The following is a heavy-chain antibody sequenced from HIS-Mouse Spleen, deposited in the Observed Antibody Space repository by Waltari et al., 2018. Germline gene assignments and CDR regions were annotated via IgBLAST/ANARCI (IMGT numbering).Heavy chain of an antibody. J-gene: IGHJ6*02. D-gene: IGHD3-10*01. CDR3: ARHALGYKHYYGMDV. V-gene: IGHV4-39*01. Sequence: QLQLQESGPGLVKPSETLSLTCTVSGGSISSSSYYWGWIRPPPGKGLEWIGSIYYSGSTYYNPSLKSRVTISVDTSKNQFSLKLSSVTAADTAVYYCARHALGYKHYYGMDVWGQGTTVTVSS. CDR2: IYYSGST. CDR1: GGSISSSSYY.